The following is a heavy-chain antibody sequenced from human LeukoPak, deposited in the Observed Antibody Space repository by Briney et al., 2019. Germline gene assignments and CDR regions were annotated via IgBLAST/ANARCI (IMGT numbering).Heavy chain of an antibody. CDR1: GGSFSGYY. V-gene: IGHV4-34*01. D-gene: IGHD3-10*01. CDR2: INHSGST. J-gene: IGHJ4*02. CDR3: ARHRHYYGSGSYQYLDY. Sequence: SETLSLTCAVYGGSFSGYYWSWIRQPPGKGLEWIGEINHSGSTNYNPSLKSRVTISVDTSKNQFSLKLSSVTAADTAVYYCARHRHYYGSGSYQYLDYWGQGTLVTVSS.